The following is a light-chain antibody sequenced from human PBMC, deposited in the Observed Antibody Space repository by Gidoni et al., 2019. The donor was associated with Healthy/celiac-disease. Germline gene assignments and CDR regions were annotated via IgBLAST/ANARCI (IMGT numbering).Light chain of an antibody. CDR1: QDISNY. CDR3: QQYDNLPLT. Sequence: DIQMTQSPSSLSAFVGDRVTITCPASQDISNYLNWYQQKPGKAHKHLIYDASNLEPGVPSRFSGRGAGTDFTVTISRRQPEDSATYDCQQYDNLPLTFGGGTKVEIK. V-gene: IGKV1-33*01. J-gene: IGKJ4*01. CDR2: DAS.